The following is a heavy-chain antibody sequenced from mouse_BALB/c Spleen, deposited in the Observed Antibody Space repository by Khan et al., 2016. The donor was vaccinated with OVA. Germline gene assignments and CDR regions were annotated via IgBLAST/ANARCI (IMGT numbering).Heavy chain of an antibody. D-gene: IGHD1-2*01. J-gene: IGHJ4*01. V-gene: IGHV9-3*02. Sequence: QIQLVQSGPELTKPGETVKISCKASEYTFTNYGMNWAKQAPGKGLKWMGWINTNTEESTYAEEFKGRFAFSLETSASTAYLQIHNLKNEDTATYSCARRFRTAYPLYYYALDYWGQGTSVTVSS. CDR2: INTNTEES. CDR1: EYTFTNYG. CDR3: ARRFRTAYPLYYYALDY.